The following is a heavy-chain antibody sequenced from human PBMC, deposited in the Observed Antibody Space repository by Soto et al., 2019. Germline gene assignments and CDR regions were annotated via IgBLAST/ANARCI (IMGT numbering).Heavy chain of an antibody. V-gene: IGHV3-11*06. CDR1: GFTFSDYY. Sequence: GSLRLSCAASGFTFSDYYMSWIRLAPGKGLEWVSYISSSSSYTNYADSVKGRFTISRDNAKNSLYLQMNSLRAEDTAVYYCASPGPVYYDSSGYTDYWGQGTLVTVSS. CDR2: ISSSSSYT. D-gene: IGHD3-22*01. CDR3: ASPGPVYYDSSGYTDY. J-gene: IGHJ4*02.